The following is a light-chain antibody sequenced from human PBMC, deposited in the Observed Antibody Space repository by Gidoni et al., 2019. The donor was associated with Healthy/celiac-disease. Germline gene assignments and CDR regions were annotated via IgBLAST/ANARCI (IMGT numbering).Light chain of an antibody. Sequence: QSALTQPRSVSGSPGQSVTISCTGTSSDVGGYNYVSWYQQHPGKAPKLMIYDVSKRPPGVPDRFSGSKSGNTASLTISGLQAEDEADYYCCSYAGSSRGVFGGGTKLTVL. CDR1: SSDVGGYNY. V-gene: IGLV2-11*01. CDR3: CSYAGSSRGV. CDR2: DVS. J-gene: IGLJ2*01.